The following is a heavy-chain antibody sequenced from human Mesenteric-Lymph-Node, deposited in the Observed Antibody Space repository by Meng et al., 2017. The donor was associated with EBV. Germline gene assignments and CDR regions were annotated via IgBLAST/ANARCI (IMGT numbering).Heavy chain of an antibody. CDR2: INHSGVA. Sequence: QVQLRKWGAGLLKPSETLSLTCAVYGGSFSGYYWSWIRQPPGKGLEWIGEINHSGVASYNPSLRSRVTISLDTSKNQFSLKLNSVTAADTAVYYCASRGDGIYSNYDWFDRWGQGTLVTVSS. V-gene: IGHV4-34*01. J-gene: IGHJ5*02. CDR1: GGSFSGYY. D-gene: IGHD4-11*01. CDR3: ASRGDGIYSNYDWFDR.